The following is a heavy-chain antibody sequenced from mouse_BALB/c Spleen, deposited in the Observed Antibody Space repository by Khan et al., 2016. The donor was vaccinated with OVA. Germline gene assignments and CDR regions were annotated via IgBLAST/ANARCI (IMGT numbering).Heavy chain of an antibody. D-gene: IGHD1-1*02. CDR2: ISDGGTST. CDR3: VRAGSGAFAY. CDR1: GFTFSDYY. Sequence: EVELVESGGGLVKPGGSLKLSCAASGFTFSDYYMYWVRQTPEKRLEWVATISDGGTSTYYPDSVKGRFTISRDNAKNSLYLQMSSLKSEDTAIFYCVRAGSGAFAYWGQGTLVTVSA. V-gene: IGHV5-4*02. J-gene: IGHJ3*01.